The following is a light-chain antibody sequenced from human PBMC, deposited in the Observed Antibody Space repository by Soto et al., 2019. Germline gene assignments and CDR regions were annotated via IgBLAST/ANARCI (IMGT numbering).Light chain of an antibody. Sequence: DIQMTPSPSTLSEHVGDIVSISCRASWSFNPWLAWYQQKPGKAPKLLIYKASILQSGVPSRFSGSGSVTEFTLAISTLQPDDFATYYCLQYNSYPWTFGQGTKVDIK. CDR2: KAS. V-gene: IGKV1-5*03. CDR3: LQYNSYPWT. CDR1: WSFNPW. J-gene: IGKJ1*01.